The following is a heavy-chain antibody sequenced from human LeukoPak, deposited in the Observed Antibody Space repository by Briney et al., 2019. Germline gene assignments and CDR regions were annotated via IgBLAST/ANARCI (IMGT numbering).Heavy chain of an antibody. CDR3: ATTESGYDLFFDY. J-gene: IGHJ4*02. D-gene: IGHD5-12*01. CDR1: GGSISSYY. V-gene: IGHV4-59*01. Sequence: SETLSLTCTVSGGSISSYYWSWIRQPPGKGLEWIGYIYYSGSTNYNPSLKSRVTISVDTSKNQFSLKLSSVTAADTAVYYCATTESGYDLFFDYWGQRTLVTVSS. CDR2: IYYSGST.